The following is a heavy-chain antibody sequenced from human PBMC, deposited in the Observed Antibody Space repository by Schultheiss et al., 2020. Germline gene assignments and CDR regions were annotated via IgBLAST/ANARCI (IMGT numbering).Heavy chain of an antibody. J-gene: IGHJ4*02. D-gene: IGHD3-9*01. V-gene: IGHV5-51*01. CDR2: IYPGDSDT. CDR3: ARHMLRYFDWKDSFIDY. CDR1: GYSFTSYW. Sequence: GESLKISCKGSGYSFTSYWIGWVRQMPGKGLEWMGIIYPGDSDTRYSPSFQGQVTISADKSISTAYLQWSSLKASDTAMYYCARHMLRYFDWKDSFIDYWGQGTLVTVSS.